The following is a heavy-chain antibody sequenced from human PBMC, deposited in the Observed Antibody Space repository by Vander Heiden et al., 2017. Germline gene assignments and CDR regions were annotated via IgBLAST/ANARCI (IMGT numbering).Heavy chain of an antibody. V-gene: IGHV3-21*01. CDR3: ARDQGIAVADILRD. CDR2: ISSSSSYI. CDR1: GFTFSSYS. D-gene: IGHD6-19*01. J-gene: IGHJ4*02. Sequence: EVQLVESGGGLVKPGGSLRLSCAASGFTFSSYSMNWVRQAPGKGLEWVSSISSSSSYIYYADSVKGRFTISRDNAKNSLYLQMNSLRAEDTAVYYCARDQGIAVADILRDWGQGTLVTVSS.